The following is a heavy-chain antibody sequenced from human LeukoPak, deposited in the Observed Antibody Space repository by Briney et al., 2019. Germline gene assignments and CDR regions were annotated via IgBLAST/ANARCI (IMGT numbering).Heavy chain of an antibody. D-gene: IGHD6-25*01. Sequence: SETLSLTCTVSGGSISNFWSWIRQPPGQGLEWIGYIYDSGSTSYNPSLKSRVTISVDTSKNQFSLKVRSVTAADTAVYYCARAAAKLSYMDVWGKGTTVTVSS. CDR3: ARAAAKLSYMDV. CDR2: IYDSGST. CDR1: GGSISNF. V-gene: IGHV4-59*08. J-gene: IGHJ6*03.